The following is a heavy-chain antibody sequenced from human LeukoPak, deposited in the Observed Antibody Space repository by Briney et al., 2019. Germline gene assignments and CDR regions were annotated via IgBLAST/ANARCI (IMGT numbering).Heavy chain of an antibody. D-gene: IGHD2-2*01. CDR2: ISHRGTT. CDR3: ARAKIGFQPADS. J-gene: IGHJ4*02. CDR1: GDSVSSGNW. V-gene: IGHV4-4*02. Sequence: SGTLSLTCAVSGDSVSSGNWWSWVRQPPGMGLEWVGEISHRGTTNYNPFLKSRVTISLDMSRNQFSLKLTSVTAGDTAVYYCARAKIGFQPADSRGQGTLVTVSS.